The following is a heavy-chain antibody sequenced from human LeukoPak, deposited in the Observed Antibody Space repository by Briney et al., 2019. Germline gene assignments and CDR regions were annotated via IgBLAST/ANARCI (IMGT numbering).Heavy chain of an antibody. J-gene: IGHJ4*02. CDR3: ARVYPIPTVTTYFDY. D-gene: IGHD4-17*01. Sequence: PSETLSLTCTVSRYSISSGYYWGWIRLPPGKGLEWIGSIYNTGSTYYNPSLKSRVTISVDTSKNQFSLKLSSVTAEDTAVYFCARVYPIPTVTTYFDYWGQGTLVTVSS. V-gene: IGHV4-38-2*02. CDR1: RYSISSGYY. CDR2: IYNTGST.